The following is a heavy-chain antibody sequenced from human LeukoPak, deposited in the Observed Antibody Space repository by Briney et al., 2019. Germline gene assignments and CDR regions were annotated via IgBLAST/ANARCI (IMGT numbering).Heavy chain of an antibody. CDR3: ARGYSSSWYTNWFDP. V-gene: IGHV4-39*07. CDR2: IYYSGST. Sequence: PSQTLSLTCTVSGGSISSGSYYWSWIRQPAGKGLEWIGSIYYSGSTYYNPSLKSRVTISVDTSKNQFSLKLSSVTAADTAVYYCARGYSSSWYTNWFDPWGQGTLVTVSS. CDR1: GGSISSGSYY. J-gene: IGHJ5*02. D-gene: IGHD6-13*01.